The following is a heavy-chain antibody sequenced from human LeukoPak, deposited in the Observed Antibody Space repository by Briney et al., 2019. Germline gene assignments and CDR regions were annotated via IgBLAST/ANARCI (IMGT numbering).Heavy chain of an antibody. CDR3: VREKGGYGFVL. J-gene: IGHJ5*02. CDR1: GFNFGIYS. V-gene: IGHV3-48*04. CDR2: VSAGNTAI. Sequence: GGSLRLSCAHPGFNFGIYSMDWVREAPGEGRGWVVHVSAGNTAIFYAASVKGRFSISRDNAQKPLYLQINNLRAEDTAIYYCVREKGGYGFVLWGRGTLVTVSS. D-gene: IGHD5-18*01.